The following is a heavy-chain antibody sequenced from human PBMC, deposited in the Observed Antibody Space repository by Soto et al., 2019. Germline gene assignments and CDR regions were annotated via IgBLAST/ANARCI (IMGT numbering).Heavy chain of an antibody. Sequence: PGGSLRLSCAASGFAFGTFAMHWVRQALGKGLEWVALISYDGRSAYEADSVKGRFTISRDNSKNTLNLQMNSLRVEDTAVYYCTREYNWKNEGSRFDYWGQGTPVTVSS. CDR1: GFAFGTFA. CDR2: ISYDGRSA. J-gene: IGHJ4*02. D-gene: IGHD1-20*01. V-gene: IGHV3-30*04. CDR3: TREYNWKNEGSRFDY.